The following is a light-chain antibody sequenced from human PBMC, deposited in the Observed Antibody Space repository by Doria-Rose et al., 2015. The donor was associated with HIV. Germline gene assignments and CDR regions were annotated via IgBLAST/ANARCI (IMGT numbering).Light chain of an antibody. J-gene: IGKJ5*01. CDR3: QQYKSYPIT. CDR2: AAS. V-gene: IGKV1-16*02. Sequence: QSPYSLSSSVGDRVSITCRASQDINTYLAWFQQKPGKAPKSLIYAASSLQSGVPSKFRGSGSETDFTLTITSLQPEDFATYYCQQYKSYPITFGQGTRLEIK. CDR1: QDINTY.